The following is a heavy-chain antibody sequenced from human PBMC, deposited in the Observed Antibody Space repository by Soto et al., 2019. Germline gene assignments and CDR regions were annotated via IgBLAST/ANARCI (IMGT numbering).Heavy chain of an antibody. Sequence: ASVKVSCKASGYTFTSYGISWVRQAPGQGLEWMGWISAYNGNTNYAQKLQGRVTMTTDTSTSTAYMELRSLRSDDTAVYYCARDAQIVVVVAATGHFDYWGQGTLVTVS. CDR3: ARDAQIVVVVAATGHFDY. D-gene: IGHD2-15*01. CDR1: GYTFTSYG. J-gene: IGHJ4*02. V-gene: IGHV1-18*04. CDR2: ISAYNGNT.